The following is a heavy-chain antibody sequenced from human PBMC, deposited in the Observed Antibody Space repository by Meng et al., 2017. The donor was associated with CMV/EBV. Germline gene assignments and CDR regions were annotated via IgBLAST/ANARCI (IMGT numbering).Heavy chain of an antibody. CDR2: ISAYNGNT. D-gene: IGHD2-15*01. Sequence: ASVKVSCKASGYTFTSYGISWVRQAPGQGLEWMGWISAYNGNTNYAQKLQGRVTMTTDTSTSTAYMELSRLRSDDTAVYYCAREGYCSGGSCYSWEVDYWGQGTLVTVSS. J-gene: IGHJ4*02. CDR1: GYTFTSYG. CDR3: AREGYCSGGSCYSWEVDY. V-gene: IGHV1-18*01.